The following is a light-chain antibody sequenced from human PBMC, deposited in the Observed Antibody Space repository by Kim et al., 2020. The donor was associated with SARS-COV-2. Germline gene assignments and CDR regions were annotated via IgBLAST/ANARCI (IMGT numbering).Light chain of an antibody. CDR1: QSVGSS. V-gene: IGKV3-15*01. CDR2: GAS. CDR3: QHYSNWYT. J-gene: IGKJ2*01. Sequence: LSVSAGERVPLSCRASQSVGSSLAWYQQKPGQVPRLLIYGASTRATGVPARFSGSGSGTEFTLTVSSLQSEDFAVYYCQHYSNWYTFGQGTKLEIK.